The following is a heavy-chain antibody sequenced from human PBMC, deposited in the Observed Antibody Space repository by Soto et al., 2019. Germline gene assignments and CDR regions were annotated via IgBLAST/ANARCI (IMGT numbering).Heavy chain of an antibody. CDR3: AKPQSIQDYYYGMDV. V-gene: IGHV1-69*12. D-gene: IGHD6-6*01. CDR1: GGTFSSYA. CDR2: IIAIFGTA. Sequence: QVQLVQSGAEVKKPGSSVKVSCKASGGTFSSYAISWVRQVPGQGLEWMGGIIAIFGTADYAQKFQGRVTITADESTSTAYMELSSLRSEDTAVYYCAKPQSIQDYYYGMDVWGQGTTVTVSS. J-gene: IGHJ6*02.